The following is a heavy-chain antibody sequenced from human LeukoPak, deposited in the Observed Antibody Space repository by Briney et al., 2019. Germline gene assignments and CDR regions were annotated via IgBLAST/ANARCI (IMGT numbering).Heavy chain of an antibody. V-gene: IGHV5-51*01. Sequence: GESLEISCKGSGYSFTSYWIGWVRLMPGKGLEWMGIIYPGDSDTRYSPSFQGQVTISADKSISTAYLQWSSLKASDTAMYYCARITMVRGVMNFDYWGQGTLVTVSS. CDR3: ARITMVRGVMNFDY. CDR1: GYSFTSYW. CDR2: IYPGDSDT. J-gene: IGHJ4*02. D-gene: IGHD3-10*01.